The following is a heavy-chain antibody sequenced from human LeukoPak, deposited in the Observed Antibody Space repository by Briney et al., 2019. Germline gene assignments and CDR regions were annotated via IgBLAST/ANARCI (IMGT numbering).Heavy chain of an antibody. V-gene: IGHV4-34*01. CDR1: VDSFSNYY. J-gene: IGHJ5*02. CDR2: VNESGGT. D-gene: IGHD1-26*01. Sequence: SETLSLTCAVYVDSFSNYYWNWIRQTPGKGLEWIGEVNESGGTNINPSLRSRVILSVDTSKNQFSLRLISMTAADTAIYYCARGQGATVPQVGKNWFDPWGQGTWVIVSS. CDR3: ARGQGATVPQVGKNWFDP.